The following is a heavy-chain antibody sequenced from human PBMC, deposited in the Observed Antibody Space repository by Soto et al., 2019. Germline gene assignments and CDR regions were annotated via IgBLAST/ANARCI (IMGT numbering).Heavy chain of an antibody. Sequence: EVQLLESGGGLVQPGGSLRLSCAASGFTFSSYAMRWVRQAPVKGLEWVSAISGSGGSTYYADSVKGRFTISRDNSKNTLYRQVNSLGAEDTAVYYCARRGSGSYYDYWGQGTLVTVSS. D-gene: IGHD1-26*01. CDR2: ISGSGGST. CDR1: GFTFSSYA. J-gene: IGHJ4*02. V-gene: IGHV3-23*01. CDR3: ARRGSGSYYDY.